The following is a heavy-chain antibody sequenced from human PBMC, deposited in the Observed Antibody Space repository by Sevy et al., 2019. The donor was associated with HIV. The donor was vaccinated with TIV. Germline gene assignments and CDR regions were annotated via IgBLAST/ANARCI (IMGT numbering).Heavy chain of an antibody. CDR3: ARDPPGIAATGGG. Sequence: GGSLRLSCAASGFTVSNNYMNWVRQAPGKGLEWVSLIYSGGTTHYADSVKGRFTISEDHSKNTLYLQMNSLRAEDTAIYYCARDPPGIAATGGGWGQGTLVTVSS. D-gene: IGHD6-13*01. CDR2: IYSGGTT. J-gene: IGHJ4*02. V-gene: IGHV3-53*01. CDR1: GFTVSNNY.